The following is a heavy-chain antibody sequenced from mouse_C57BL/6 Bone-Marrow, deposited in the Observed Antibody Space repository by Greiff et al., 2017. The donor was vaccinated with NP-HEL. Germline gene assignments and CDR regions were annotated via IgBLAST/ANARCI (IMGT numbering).Heavy chain of an antibody. CDR3: TNHYFDY. Sequence: VQLQQSGAELVRPGASVKLSCTASGFNIKASYMHWVKQRPEPGLEWIGRIEPEDGDAEYAPKFQGKATMTADTSSNTAYLQLSSLTSEDTAVYYCTNHYFDYWGQGTTLTVSS. CDR2: IEPEDGDA. J-gene: IGHJ2*01. CDR1: GFNIKASY. V-gene: IGHV14-1*01.